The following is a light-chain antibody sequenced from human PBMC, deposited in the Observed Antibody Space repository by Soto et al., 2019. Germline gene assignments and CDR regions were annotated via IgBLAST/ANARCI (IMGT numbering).Light chain of an antibody. V-gene: IGKV3-15*01. CDR2: GAS. CDR3: QHYNNWLT. Sequence: EMVMTQSPSTLSVSPGERATLSCWASQSISSNLAWYQQKPGQAPRLLIYGASIRATGIPVRFSGSGSGTELTLTISRLQSEDFAVYYCQHYNNWLTFGGGTKVEIK. J-gene: IGKJ4*01. CDR1: QSISSN.